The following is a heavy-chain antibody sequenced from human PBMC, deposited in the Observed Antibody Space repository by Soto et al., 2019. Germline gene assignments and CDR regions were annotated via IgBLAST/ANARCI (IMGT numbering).Heavy chain of an antibody. D-gene: IGHD2-15*01. CDR1: GYSFTSYW. V-gene: IGHV5-51*01. Sequence: PGESLKISCKGSGYSFTSYWIGWVRQMPGKGLEWMGIIYPGDSDTRYSPSFQGQVTISADKSISTAYLQWSSLKASDTAMYYCASLGYCSGGSCSLRRQASDAFDIWGQGTMVTVSS. CDR2: IYPGDSDT. CDR3: ASLGYCSGGSCSLRRQASDAFDI. J-gene: IGHJ3*02.